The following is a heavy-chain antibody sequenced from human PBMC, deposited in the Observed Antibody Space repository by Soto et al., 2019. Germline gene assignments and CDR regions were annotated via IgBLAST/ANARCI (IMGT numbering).Heavy chain of an antibody. V-gene: IGHV3-20*01. J-gene: IGHJ3*02. CDR3: ARGLYSGYEQNALDI. D-gene: IGHD5-12*01. CDR1: GFTFDDCG. Sequence: EVQLVESGGGVVRPGGSLRLSCAASGFTFDDCGMSWVRQAPGKGLAWVSGINWNGGSTGYADSVKGRFTISRDNAKNSLYLQMNSLRAEDKALYHCARGLYSGYEQNALDIWGQGTMVTVSS. CDR2: INWNGGST.